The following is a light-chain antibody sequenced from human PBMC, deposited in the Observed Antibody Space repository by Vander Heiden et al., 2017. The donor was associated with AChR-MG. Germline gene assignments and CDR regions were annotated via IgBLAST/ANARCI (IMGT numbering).Light chain of an antibody. CDR2: GAS. CDR3: QQYGSSPLFT. J-gene: IGKJ3*01. CDR1: QSVSSSY. Sequence: EMVLTQSPGTLSLSPGERATLSCRASQSVSSSYLAWYQQKPGQAPRLLIYGASSRATGIPDRFSGSGSGTDFTLTISRLEPEDFAMYYCQQYGSSPLFTFGPGTKVDIK. V-gene: IGKV3-20*01.